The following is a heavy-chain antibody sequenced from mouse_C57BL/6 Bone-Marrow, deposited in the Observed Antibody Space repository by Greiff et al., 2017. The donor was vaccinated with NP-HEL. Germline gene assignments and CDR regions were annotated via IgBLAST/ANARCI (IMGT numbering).Heavy chain of an antibody. CDR2: IDPSDSST. V-gene: IGHV1-69*01. CDR1: GYTFTSYW. D-gene: IGHD2-2*01. CDR3: AREGLRNAMDY. Sequence: QVQLQQPGAELVMPGASVKLSCKASGYTFTSYWMHWVKQRPGQGLEWIGEIDPSDSSTNYNQKFKGKSTLTVDKSSSTAYMQLSSLTSEDSAVYYCAREGLRNAMDYWGQGTSVTVSS. J-gene: IGHJ4*01.